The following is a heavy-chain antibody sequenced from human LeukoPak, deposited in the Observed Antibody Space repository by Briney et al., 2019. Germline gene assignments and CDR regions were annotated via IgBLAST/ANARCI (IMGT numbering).Heavy chain of an antibody. Sequence: SETLSLTCTVSGYSISRGYYWGWIRQPPGKGLEWIGSIYHSGSTYYNPSLKSRVTISVDTSKNQFSLKLSSVTAADTAVYYCARVALSLSNWFDPWGQGTLVTVSS. CDR1: GYSISRGYY. V-gene: IGHV4-38-2*02. CDR3: ARVALSLSNWFDP. CDR2: IYHSGST. J-gene: IGHJ5*02.